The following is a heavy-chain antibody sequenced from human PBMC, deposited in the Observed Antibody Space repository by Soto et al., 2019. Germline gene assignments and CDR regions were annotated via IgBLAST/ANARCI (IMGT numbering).Heavy chain of an antibody. V-gene: IGHV5-51*01. CDR1: GYSFTSYW. J-gene: IGHJ6*02. D-gene: IGHD2-15*01. CDR2: IYPGDSDT. CDR3: ARTVVAATEVYYGMDV. Sequence: GESLKISCKGSGYSFTSYWIGWVRQMPGKGLEWMGIIYPGDSDTRYSPSFQGQVTISADKSISTAYLQWSSLKASDTAMYYCARTVVAATEVYYGMDVWGQGTTVTVSS.